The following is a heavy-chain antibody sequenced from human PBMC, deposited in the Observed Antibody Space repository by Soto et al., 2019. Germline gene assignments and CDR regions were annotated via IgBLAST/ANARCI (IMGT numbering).Heavy chain of an antibody. D-gene: IGHD2-15*01. Sequence: QVQLVQSGAEVKKPWSSVKVSCKASGGTFSIYTISWMRQAPGQGRAWMGGSANSAQKFKGRLTVTADESTSTVYLELRRLTSEDTAVYYCEREGPLDIAWFDPWGQGPLDSVSS. CDR1: GGTFSIYT. CDR2: SA. J-gene: IGHJ5*02. V-gene: IGHV1-69*01. CDR3: EREGPLDIAWFDP.